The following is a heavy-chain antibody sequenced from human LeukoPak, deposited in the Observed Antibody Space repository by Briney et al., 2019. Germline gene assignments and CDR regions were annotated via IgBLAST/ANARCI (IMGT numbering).Heavy chain of an antibody. CDR3: AKDRAVLWFGELLLHGDFDY. V-gene: IGHV3-30*02. J-gene: IGHJ4*02. CDR1: GFTFTSYG. D-gene: IGHD3-10*01. Sequence: PGGSLRLSCAASGFTFTSYGMTWVREAPGKGLEWVAFIRYDGSNKYYADSVKGRFTISRDNSKNTLYLQMNSLRAEDTAVYYCAKDRAVLWFGELLLHGDFDYWGQGTLVTVSS. CDR2: IRYDGSNK.